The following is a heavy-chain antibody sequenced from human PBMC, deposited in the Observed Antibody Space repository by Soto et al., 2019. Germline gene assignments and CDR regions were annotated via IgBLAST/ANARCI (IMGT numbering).Heavy chain of an antibody. CDR1: GGSFSGYY. J-gene: IGHJ4*02. Sequence: SETLSLTCAVYGGSFSGYYWSWIRQPPGKGLEWIGEINHSGSTNYNPSLKSRVTISVDTSKNQFSLKLSSVTAADTAVYYCARGRTASRYRREQQPRPNSTYYFDYWGQGTLVTVSS. CDR2: INHSGST. CDR3: ARGRTASRYRREQQPRPNSTYYFDY. D-gene: IGHD6-13*01. V-gene: IGHV4-34*01.